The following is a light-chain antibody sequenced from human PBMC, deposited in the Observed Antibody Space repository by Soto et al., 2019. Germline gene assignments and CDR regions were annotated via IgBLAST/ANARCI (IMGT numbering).Light chain of an antibody. Sequence: EIVMTQSQATVSVYPGGRATLSCRASQNIGRNLAWYQQIPGQAPRLLIYGASNRATGIPDRFSGSGSGTDFTLTISRLEPEDFTVYYCHHYETFGQGTKVDIK. CDR1: QNIGRN. CDR2: GAS. J-gene: IGKJ1*01. CDR3: HHYET. V-gene: IGKV3D-15*01.